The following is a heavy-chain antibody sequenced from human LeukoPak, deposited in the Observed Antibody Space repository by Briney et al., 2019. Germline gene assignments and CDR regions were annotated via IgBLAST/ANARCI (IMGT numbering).Heavy chain of an antibody. V-gene: IGHV4-61*02. CDR2: TTPSGST. J-gene: IGHJ3*01. Sequence: SETLSLTCTVSGGSITSGNYFWSWIRQPAGKGLEWIGRTTPSGSTNYNPSLKSRVTISVDTSNNQFSLRLSSVTAADTAVYYCTRDGRCETFGDAFDLWGQGTIITVSS. D-gene: IGHD2-8*01. CDR1: GGSITSGNYF. CDR3: TRDGRCETFGDAFDL.